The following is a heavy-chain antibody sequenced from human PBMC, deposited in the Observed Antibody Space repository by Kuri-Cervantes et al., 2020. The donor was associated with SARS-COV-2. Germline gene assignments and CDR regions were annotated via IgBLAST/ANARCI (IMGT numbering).Heavy chain of an antibody. CDR1: GFTFRSYA. V-gene: IGHV3-23*03. D-gene: IGHD3-10*01. Sequence: GESLKISCAASGFTFRSYAMSWVRQAPGKGLEWVSVIYSGGSSTYYADSVKGRFTISRDNSKNTLYLQMNSLRAEDTAVYYCASMVRGNYGMDVWGQGTTVTVSS. J-gene: IGHJ6*02. CDR2: IYSGGSST. CDR3: ASMVRGNYGMDV.